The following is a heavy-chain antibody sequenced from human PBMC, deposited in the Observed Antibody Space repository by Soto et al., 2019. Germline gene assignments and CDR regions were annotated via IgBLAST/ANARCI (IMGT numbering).Heavy chain of an antibody. CDR1: GYTFTGYY. Sequence: ASVKVPCKASGYTFTGYYMHWVRQAPGQGLEWMGWINPNSGGTNYAQKFQGRVTMTRDTSISTAYMELSRLRSDDTAVYYCARDNFYDSSGRGFDYWGQGTLVTVSS. J-gene: IGHJ4*02. CDR3: ARDNFYDSSGRGFDY. D-gene: IGHD3-22*01. V-gene: IGHV1-2*02. CDR2: INPNSGGT.